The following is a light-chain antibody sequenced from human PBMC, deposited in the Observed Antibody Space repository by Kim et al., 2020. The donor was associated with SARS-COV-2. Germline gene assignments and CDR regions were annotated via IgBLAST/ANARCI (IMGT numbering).Light chain of an antibody. CDR1: PSLLQRNGYNH. J-gene: IGKJ2*01. CDR2: WGS. CDR3: MQAPETPPYT. Sequence: PAAISCGTSPSLLQRNGYNHLDWYLQKPGQSPQLLIYWGSHLASGVPDRFSGSESGTDFTLKISRVEAGDVGGYYCMQAPETPPYTFGQGTKLEI. V-gene: IGKV2-28*01.